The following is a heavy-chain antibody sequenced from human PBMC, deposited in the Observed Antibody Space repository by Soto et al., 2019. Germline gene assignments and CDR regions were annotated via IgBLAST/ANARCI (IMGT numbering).Heavy chain of an antibody. J-gene: IGHJ4*02. V-gene: IGHV3-74*01. CDR3: ARGIFGSGTANDY. D-gene: IGHD3-10*01. Sequence: EVQLVESGGGLVQPGGSLRPSCAASGFTFSGSWRHWVRQAPGKGLVWVSRINGDGSGTSYADFVKGRFTISRDDAKNTLFLQMNGLRAEDTAVYYCARGIFGSGTANDYWGQGTLVTVSS. CDR1: GFTFSGSW. CDR2: INGDGSGT.